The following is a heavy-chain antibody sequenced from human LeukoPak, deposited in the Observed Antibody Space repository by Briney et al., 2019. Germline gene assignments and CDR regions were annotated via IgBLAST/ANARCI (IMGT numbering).Heavy chain of an antibody. Sequence: PSETLSLTCAVYGGSFSGYYWSWIRQPPGKGLEWIGSIYYSGSTYYNPFLKSRVTISVDTSKNQFSLKLSSVTAADTAVYYCARSGAPWGFDYWGQGTLVTVSS. J-gene: IGHJ4*02. CDR2: IYYSGST. V-gene: IGHV4-34*01. D-gene: IGHD3-16*01. CDR3: ARSGAPWGFDY. CDR1: GGSFSGYY.